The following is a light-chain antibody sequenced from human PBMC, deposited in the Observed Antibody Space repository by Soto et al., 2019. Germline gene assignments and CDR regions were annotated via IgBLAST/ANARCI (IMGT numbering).Light chain of an antibody. CDR3: QQDYNLPQT. Sequence: EIVLTQSTGTRSFSQWELATLSFRSSHSVSSSYLAWYQQKPGQAPSLLMYGASNRATGIPDRFSGSGSGTDFTLTISRLEPEDFAVYYCQQDYNLPQTFGQGTKVDIK. CDR2: GAS. J-gene: IGKJ1*01. CDR1: HSVSSSY. V-gene: IGKV3-20*01.